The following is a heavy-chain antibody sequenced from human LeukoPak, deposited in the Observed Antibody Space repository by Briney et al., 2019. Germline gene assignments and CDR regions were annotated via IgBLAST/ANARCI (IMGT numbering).Heavy chain of an antibody. J-gene: IGHJ4*02. Sequence: GGSLRLSCAASGFTFSSYWMSWVRQAPGKGLEWVANIKQDGSEKYYVDSVKGRFTISRDNAKNSLYLQMNSLRAEDTAVYYCARDWYPDEDYFDYWGQGTLVTVSS. D-gene: IGHD6-13*01. CDR1: GFTFSSYW. V-gene: IGHV3-7*03. CDR3: ARDWYPDEDYFDY. CDR2: IKQDGSEK.